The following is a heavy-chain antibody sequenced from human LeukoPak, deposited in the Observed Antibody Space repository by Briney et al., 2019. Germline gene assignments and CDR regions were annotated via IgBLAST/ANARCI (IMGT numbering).Heavy chain of an antibody. J-gene: IGHJ5*02. CDR2: IST. V-gene: IGHV1-18*01. D-gene: IGHD6-19*01. Sequence: ASVKVSCKASGGTFSSYAISWVRQAPGQGLEWMGWISTYAQNLQGRVTMTTDTSTSTAYMELRSLTSDDTAVYYCARARSGAVAGNYNWFDPWGQGTLVTVSS. CDR3: ARARSGAVAGNYNWFDP. CDR1: GGTFSSYA.